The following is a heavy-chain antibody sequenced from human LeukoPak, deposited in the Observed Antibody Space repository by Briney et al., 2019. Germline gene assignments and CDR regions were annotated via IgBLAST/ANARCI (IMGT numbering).Heavy chain of an antibody. D-gene: IGHD3-22*01. CDR1: GGSISSYY. CDR2: IYYSGST. Sequence: PSETLSLTCTVSGGSISSYYWSWIRKPPGKGLEWIGYIYYSGSTNYNPSLKSRVTISVDTSKNQFSLKLSSVTAADTAVYYCARADTLTYYYDSSGYYRGWYFDYWRQGTLVTVSS. CDR3: ARADTLTYYYDSSGYYRGWYFDY. J-gene: IGHJ4*02. V-gene: IGHV4-59*01.